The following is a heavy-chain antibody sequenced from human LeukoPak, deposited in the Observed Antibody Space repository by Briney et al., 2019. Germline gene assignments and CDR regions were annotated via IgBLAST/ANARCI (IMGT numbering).Heavy chain of an antibody. V-gene: IGHV3-53*01. Sequence: GGSLRLSCAASGFTVSSNYMSWVRQAPGKGLEWVSVIYSGGITYYADSVKGRFTISRDNSRNTVYLQMNSLRAEDTAVYYCARDTYYYYYYMDVWGKGTTVTISS. J-gene: IGHJ6*03. CDR1: GFTVSSNY. CDR3: ARDTYYYYYYMDV. CDR2: IYSGGIT.